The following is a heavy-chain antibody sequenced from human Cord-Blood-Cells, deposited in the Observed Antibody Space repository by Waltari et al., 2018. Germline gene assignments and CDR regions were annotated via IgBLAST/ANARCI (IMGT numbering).Heavy chain of an antibody. V-gene: IGHV4-34*01. Sequence: QVQLQQWGAGLLKPSETLSLTCAVYGGSFSGYYWSWIRQPPGKGLEWIGEINHSGSTNYNPSLKSRVTISVDTSKNQFSLKLSSVTAADTAVYYCARGLGTLTGVDYWGQGTLVTVSS. CDR1: GGSFSGYY. CDR2: INHSGST. D-gene: IGHD7-27*01. J-gene: IGHJ4*02. CDR3: ARGLGTLTGVDY.